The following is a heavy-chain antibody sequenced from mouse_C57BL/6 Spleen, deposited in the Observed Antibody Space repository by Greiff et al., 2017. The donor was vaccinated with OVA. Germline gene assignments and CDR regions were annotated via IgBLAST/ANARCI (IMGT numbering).Heavy chain of an antibody. CDR2: IHPNSGST. CDR3: ARGGQTAQASDWFAY. V-gene: IGHV1-64*01. J-gene: IGHJ3*01. Sequence: VQLQQPGAELVKPGASVKLSCKASGYTFTSYWMHWVKQRPGQGLEWIGMIHPNSGSTNYNEKFKSKATLTVDKSSSTAYMQLSSLTSEDSAVYYWARGGQTAQASDWFAYWGQGTLVTVSA. D-gene: IGHD3-2*02. CDR1: GYTFTSYW.